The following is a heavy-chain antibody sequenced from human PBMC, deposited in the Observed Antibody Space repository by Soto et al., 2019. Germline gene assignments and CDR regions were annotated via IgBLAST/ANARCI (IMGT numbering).Heavy chain of an antibody. CDR2: IIPILGIA. J-gene: IGHJ5*02. Sequence: QVQLVQSGAEVKKPGSSVKVSCKASGGTFSSYTISWVRQAPGQGLEWMGRIIPILGIANYAQKFQGRVTMTADKSTGTAYKELSGLRSEDTAVYYSARNFPATRYCSGGSCYNEHNWFDPWGQGTLVTVSS. V-gene: IGHV1-69*02. CDR1: GGTFSSYT. D-gene: IGHD2-15*01. CDR3: ARNFPATRYCSGGSCYNEHNWFDP.